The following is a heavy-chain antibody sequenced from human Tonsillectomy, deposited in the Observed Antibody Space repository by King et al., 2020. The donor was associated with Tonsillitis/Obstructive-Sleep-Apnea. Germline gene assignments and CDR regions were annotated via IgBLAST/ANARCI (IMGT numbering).Heavy chain of an antibody. Sequence: QPVQSGAEVKKPGASVKVSCKASGYTFTSYGISWVRQAPGQGLEWMGWISAYNGNTNYAQKLQGRVTMTTDTSTSTAYMELRSLRSDDTAVYYCAKLSYYDFWSGYNGMDVWGQGTTVTVSS. CDR3: AKLSYYDFWSGYNGMDV. D-gene: IGHD3-3*01. V-gene: IGHV1-18*01. J-gene: IGHJ6*02. CDR2: ISAYNGNT. CDR1: GYTFTSYG.